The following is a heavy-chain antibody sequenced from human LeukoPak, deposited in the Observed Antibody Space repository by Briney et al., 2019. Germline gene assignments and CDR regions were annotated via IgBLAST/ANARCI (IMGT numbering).Heavy chain of an antibody. D-gene: IGHD2-2*01. Sequence: ASVKVSCKASGYSFTSSDINWVRQAPGHGLEWMGWMNPNSGTTGYAQKFQGRVTFTRNTSIYTAYMELSSLKSEDTAVYYCARGCSSTSCSLNYWGQGTLVTVSS. CDR2: MNPNSGTT. CDR1: GYSFTSSD. V-gene: IGHV1-8*03. CDR3: ARGCSSTSCSLNY. J-gene: IGHJ4*02.